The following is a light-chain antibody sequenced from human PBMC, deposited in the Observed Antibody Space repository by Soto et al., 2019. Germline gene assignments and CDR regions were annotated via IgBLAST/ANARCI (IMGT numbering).Light chain of an antibody. Sequence: QSVLTQPPSASGTPGQRVAISCSGTRSNIGSNPVNWFQQLPGTAPKLLLYGSDQRPSGVPDRFSGSKSGTSASLAISGLQSEDEADYYRAAWDDSLFVPVFGGGTKLTVL. CDR2: GSD. CDR3: AAWDDSLFVPV. J-gene: IGLJ2*01. V-gene: IGLV1-44*01. CDR1: RSNIGSNP.